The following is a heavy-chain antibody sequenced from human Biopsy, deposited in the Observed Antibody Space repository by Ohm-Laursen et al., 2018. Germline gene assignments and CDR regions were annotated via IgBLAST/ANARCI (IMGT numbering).Heavy chain of an antibody. Sequence: SLRLSCAASGFTFTSYEMNWVRQASGKGLEWVANIHYTGSPIYYADSVRGRFTISRDNGEYSLFLQMNSLRVDDTAVYYCARRIPLYGMDVWGQGTTATVSS. CDR2: IHYTGSPI. CDR3: ARRIPLYGMDV. V-gene: IGHV3-48*03. D-gene: IGHD2-2*02. CDR1: GFTFTSYE. J-gene: IGHJ6*02.